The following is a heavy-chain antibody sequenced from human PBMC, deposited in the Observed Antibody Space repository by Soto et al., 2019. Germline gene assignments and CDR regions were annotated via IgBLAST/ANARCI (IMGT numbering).Heavy chain of an antibody. Sequence: SETLSLTCTVSCGSLSNYYWSWIRQPPGKGLEWIGHIYNGGNTNYNPSLKSRVTMSVDTSKNQFSLNLNSVTTADTAVYYCARVFIYSSRNWFDPWGQGTLVTVSS. D-gene: IGHD6-13*01. CDR1: CGSLSNYY. J-gene: IGHJ5*02. CDR3: ARVFIYSSRNWFDP. V-gene: IGHV4-59*01. CDR2: IYNGGNT.